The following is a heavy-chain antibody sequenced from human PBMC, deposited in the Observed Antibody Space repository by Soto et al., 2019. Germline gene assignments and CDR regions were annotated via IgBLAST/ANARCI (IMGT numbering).Heavy chain of an antibody. CDR3: ARHDNYAF. D-gene: IGHD4-4*01. V-gene: IGHV1-2*02. Sequence: ASVKVSCKASGYTFSDYYIHWVRQAPGQGLEWMGWINPNSGGTKYAPKFQGGVTMTRGTSITTAYMELSSLKASDTAIYYCARHDNYAFWGQGTLVTVSS. J-gene: IGHJ4*02. CDR1: GYTFSDYY. CDR2: INPNSGGT.